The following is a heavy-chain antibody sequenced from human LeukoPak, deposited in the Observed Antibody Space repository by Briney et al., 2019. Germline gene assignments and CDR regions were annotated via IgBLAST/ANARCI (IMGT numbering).Heavy chain of an antibody. Sequence: PSETLSLTCTVSGGSISSGGYYWSWIRQHPGKGLEWIGYIYYSGSTYYNPSLKSRLTISEDTSKNQFSLKLNSVTAADTAVYYCAREFVLTTVTNHYNRFDPWGQGTLVTVST. D-gene: IGHD4-17*01. CDR2: IYYSGST. CDR3: AREFVLTTVTNHYNRFDP. J-gene: IGHJ5*02. V-gene: IGHV4-31*03. CDR1: GGSISSGGYY.